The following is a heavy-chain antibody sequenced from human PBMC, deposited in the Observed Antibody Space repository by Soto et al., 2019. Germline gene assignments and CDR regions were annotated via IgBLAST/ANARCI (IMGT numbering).Heavy chain of an antibody. J-gene: IGHJ6*02. Sequence: QVQLVQSGAEVKKPGSSVKVSCEASGGTFSSYPLNWVRQAPGQGLEWMGGIIPFFGTSNYAQKFQGRVTITEDDSTSTAYMELRSLRSEDTAVYYCARVGHITNYGMAVWGQGTTVTVSS. CDR3: ARVGHITNYGMAV. CDR2: IIPFFGTS. V-gene: IGHV1-69*01. CDR1: GGTFSSYP. D-gene: IGHD1-26*01.